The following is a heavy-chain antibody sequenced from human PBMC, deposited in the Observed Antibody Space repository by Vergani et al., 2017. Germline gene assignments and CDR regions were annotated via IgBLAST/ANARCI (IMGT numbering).Heavy chain of an antibody. Sequence: EVQLVESGGVVVQPGGSLRLSCAASGFTFDDYTMHWVRQAPGKGLEWVSLISWDGGSTYYADSVKGRFTISRDNSKNSLYLQMNSLRTEDTALYYCAKDRRDGYNTGYYFDYWGQGTLVTVSS. V-gene: IGHV3-43*01. D-gene: IGHD5-24*01. J-gene: IGHJ4*02. CDR3: AKDRRDGYNTGYYFDY. CDR1: GFTFDDYT. CDR2: ISWDGGST.